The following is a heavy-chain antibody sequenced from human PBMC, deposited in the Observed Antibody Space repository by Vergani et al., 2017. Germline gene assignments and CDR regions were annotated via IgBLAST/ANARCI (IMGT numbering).Heavy chain of an antibody. Sequence: VQLVESGENVVQSGTSLRLSCAASGFTFSNYAINWVRQAPGKGLEWVSAISGSGGTTYFAASVKGRFTMSRDNSKNTVYLQMNSLRADDTAVYYCAKDGSTWPSRYFHYWGQGTLVTVSS. CDR2: ISGSGGTT. CDR3: AKDGSTWPSRYFHY. V-gene: IGHV3-23*04. J-gene: IGHJ4*02. CDR1: GFTFSNYA. D-gene: IGHD1-26*01.